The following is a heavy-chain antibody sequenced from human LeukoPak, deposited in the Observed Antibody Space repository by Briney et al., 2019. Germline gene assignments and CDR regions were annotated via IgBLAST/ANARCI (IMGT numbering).Heavy chain of an antibody. CDR2: IWYDGSNK. J-gene: IGHJ4*02. Sequence: QPGGSLRLSWAASGFTFSSYGMHWVRQAPGKGLEWVAVIWYDGSNKYYAYSVKGRFTISRDNSKNTLYLQMNSLRAEDTAVYYCVRGLIWFGALSKFDYWGQGTLVTVSS. CDR1: GFTFSSYG. V-gene: IGHV3-33*01. CDR3: VRGLIWFGALSKFDY. D-gene: IGHD3-10*01.